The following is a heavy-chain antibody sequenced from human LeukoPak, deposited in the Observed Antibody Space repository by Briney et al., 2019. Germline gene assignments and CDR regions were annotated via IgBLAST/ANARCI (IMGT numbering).Heavy chain of an antibody. J-gene: IGHJ5*02. CDR3: AKGYSGSGSYYYLNWFDP. D-gene: IGHD3-10*01. Sequence: GGSLRLSCAASGFTFSNYAMSWVRQAPGKGLEWVSAISASGGNTYYADSVKGRFTISRDNSKNTLYLQMNSLRAEDTAVYYCAKGYSGSGSYYYLNWFDPWGQGTLVTVSS. CDR2: ISASGGNT. V-gene: IGHV3-23*01. CDR1: GFTFSNYA.